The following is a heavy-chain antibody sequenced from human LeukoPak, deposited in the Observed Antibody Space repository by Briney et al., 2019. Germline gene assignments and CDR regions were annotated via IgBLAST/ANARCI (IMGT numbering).Heavy chain of an antibody. D-gene: IGHD6-13*01. Sequence: PGGSLRLSCAASGFTFSSYGMHWVRQAPGKGLEWVAFIRYDGSNKYYADSVKGRFTISRDNSKNMLYLQMNSLRAEDTAVYYCAKVIAAAGTEYYWGQGTLVTVSS. CDR1: GFTFSSYG. CDR2: IRYDGSNK. CDR3: AKVIAAAGTEYY. J-gene: IGHJ4*02. V-gene: IGHV3-30*02.